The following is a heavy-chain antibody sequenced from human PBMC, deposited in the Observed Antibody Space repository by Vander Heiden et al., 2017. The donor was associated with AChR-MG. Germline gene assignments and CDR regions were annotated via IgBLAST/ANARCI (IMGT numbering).Heavy chain of an antibody. CDR3: ARGLGHVRDYYDSSGYYRVFSAKFLYGMDV. CDR1: GGFLSGYY. CDR2: INHSGTT. D-gene: IGHD3-22*01. V-gene: IGHV4-34*01. J-gene: IGHJ6*02. Sequence: QVQLQQWGAGLLKPSENLSLTCAVDGGFLSGYYWSCMRQTSGKGLGWSVEINHSGTTNYHPSLKSRVTISVDTSKNQFSLKLSSVTAADTAVYYCARGLGHVRDYYDSSGYYRVFSAKFLYGMDVWGQGTTVTVSS.